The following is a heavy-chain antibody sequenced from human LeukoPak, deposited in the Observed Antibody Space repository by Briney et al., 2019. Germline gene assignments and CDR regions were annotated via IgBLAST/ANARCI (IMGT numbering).Heavy chain of an antibody. Sequence: PSETLSLTCTVSGGSISSSSYYWGWIRQPPGKGLEWIGSIYYSGSTYYNPSLKSRVTISVDRSKNQFSLKLNSLTAADTAVYYCARMGPAAAGIIDWGQGTLVTVSS. V-gene: IGHV4-39*07. J-gene: IGHJ4*02. CDR2: IYYSGST. D-gene: IGHD6-13*01. CDR1: GGSISSSSYY. CDR3: ARMGPAAAGIID.